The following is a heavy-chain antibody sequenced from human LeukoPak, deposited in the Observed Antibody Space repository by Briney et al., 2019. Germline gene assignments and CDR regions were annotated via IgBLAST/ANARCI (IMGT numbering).Heavy chain of an antibody. J-gene: IGHJ4*02. CDR2: LSFDGKGK. V-gene: IGHV3-30*15. CDR3: GAGNPDY. CDR1: GFTFQDYS. D-gene: IGHD1-1*01. Sequence: PGGSLRLSCAASGFTFQDYSMPWIRQAPGKGLEWMTVLSFDGKGKFYADSVKGRFTVSRDTSKNTLFLDMSNVTVEDTAVYYCGAGNPDYWGRGTLVTVYS.